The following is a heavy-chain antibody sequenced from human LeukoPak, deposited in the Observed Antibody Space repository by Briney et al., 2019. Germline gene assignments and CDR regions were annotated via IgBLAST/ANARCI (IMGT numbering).Heavy chain of an antibody. D-gene: IGHD6-19*01. CDR1: GYTFTGYY. CDR2: INPNSGGT. Sequence: ASVKVSCKASGYTFTGYYMHWVRQAPGQGLEWMGWINPNSGGTNYAQKFQGRVTMTRGTSISTAYMELSSLRSEDTAVYYCARGLYSSGWYRYYYYYMDVWGKGTTVTVSS. V-gene: IGHV1-2*02. CDR3: ARGLYSSGWYRYYYYYMDV. J-gene: IGHJ6*03.